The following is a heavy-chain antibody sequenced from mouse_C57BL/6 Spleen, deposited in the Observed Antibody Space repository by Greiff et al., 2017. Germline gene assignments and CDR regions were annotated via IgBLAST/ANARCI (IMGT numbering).Heavy chain of an antibody. V-gene: IGHV5-9-1*02. CDR1: GFTFSSYA. J-gene: IGHJ1*03. CDR3: TRGDYGNYWYFDV. Sequence: DVHLVESGEGLVKPGGSLKLSCAASGFTFSSYAMSWVRQTPGKRLEWVAYISSGGDYIYYADTVKGRFTISRDNARNTLYLQMSSLKSEDTAMYYCTRGDYGNYWYFDVWGTGTTVTVSS. CDR2: ISSGGDYI. D-gene: IGHD2-1*01.